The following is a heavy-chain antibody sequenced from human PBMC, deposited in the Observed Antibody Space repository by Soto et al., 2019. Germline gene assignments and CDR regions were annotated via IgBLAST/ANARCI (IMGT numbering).Heavy chain of an antibody. CDR1: GFTFSSYS. Sequence: EVQLVESGGGLVKPGGSLRLSCAASGFTFSSYSMNWVRQAPGKGLEWVSSISSSSSYIYYADSVKGRFTISRDNAKNSLYLQMNSLRAEDTAVYYCARVGEQQLVLALDYWGQGTLVTVSS. D-gene: IGHD6-13*01. V-gene: IGHV3-21*01. CDR2: ISSSSSYI. J-gene: IGHJ4*02. CDR3: ARVGEQQLVLALDY.